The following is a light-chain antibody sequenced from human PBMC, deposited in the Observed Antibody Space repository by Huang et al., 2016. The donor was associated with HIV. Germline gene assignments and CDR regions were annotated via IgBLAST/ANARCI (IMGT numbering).Light chain of an antibody. CDR1: QNITNY. CDR3: QQSYSSPLT. Sequence: DIQMTQSPLSLSASVGDNVTITCRPSQNITNYLNWYQQKPGKAPNLLIYTTSTLQRGVPSRFSGSGSGTDFALTINNLQPEDFTTYYCQQSYSSPLTFGGGTRVEI. J-gene: IGKJ4*01. CDR2: TTS. V-gene: IGKV1-39*01.